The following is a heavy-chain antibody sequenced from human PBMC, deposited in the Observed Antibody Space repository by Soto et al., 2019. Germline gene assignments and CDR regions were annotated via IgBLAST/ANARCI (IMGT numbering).Heavy chain of an antibody. CDR3: ARGAESSSMYGLNFDY. V-gene: IGHV3-7*05. CDR1: GLTFSSYW. Sequence: EVQLEESGGGLVQPGRSLRLSCEASGLTFSSYWMKWVRQAPGKGLEWVASIKYDGSETFYVDSVKGRCTIFRDDTKKSLHLQMNSLRAEDTAVYYCARGAESSSMYGLNFDYWGQGALVTVSS. J-gene: IGHJ4*02. CDR2: IKYDGSET. D-gene: IGHD2-2*01.